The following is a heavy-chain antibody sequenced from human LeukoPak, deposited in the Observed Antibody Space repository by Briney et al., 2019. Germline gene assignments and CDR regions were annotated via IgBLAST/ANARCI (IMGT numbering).Heavy chain of an antibody. CDR3: ARDRVLRYFDWLPGDYYYYYMDV. Sequence: SETLSLTCTVSGGSISSSSYYWGWIRQPPGKGLEWIGNIYYSGSTYYNPSLKSRVTISVDTSKNQFSLKLSSVTAADTAVYYCARDRVLRYFDWLPGDYYYYYMDVWGKGTTVTVSS. CDR1: GGSISSSSYY. V-gene: IGHV4-39*07. J-gene: IGHJ6*03. CDR2: IYYSGST. D-gene: IGHD3-9*01.